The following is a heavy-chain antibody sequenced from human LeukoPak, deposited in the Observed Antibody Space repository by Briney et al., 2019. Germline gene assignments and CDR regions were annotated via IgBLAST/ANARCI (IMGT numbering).Heavy chain of an antibody. J-gene: IGHJ5*02. Sequence: SETLSLTCTVSGGSISSYYWSWIRQPPGKGLEWIGYIYYSGSTNYNPSLKSRVTISVDTSKNQFSLKLSSVTAADTAVYYCARDGSAYGSGLGWFDPWGQGTLVTVSS. D-gene: IGHD3-10*01. CDR1: GGSISSYY. CDR3: ARDGSAYGSGLGWFDP. CDR2: IYYSGST. V-gene: IGHV4-59*01.